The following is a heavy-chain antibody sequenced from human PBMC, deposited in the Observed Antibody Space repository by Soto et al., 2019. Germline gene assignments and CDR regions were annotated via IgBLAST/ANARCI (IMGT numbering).Heavy chain of an antibody. CDR1: GFTFSSYG. J-gene: IGHJ5*02. Sequence: QVQLVESGGGVVQPGRSLRLSCAASGFTFSSYGMHWVRQAPGKGLEWVADISYDGSNKYYADSVKGRFTISRDNSKNTLYLQMNSLRAEDTAVYYCAGIAVAGSFDPWGQGTLVTVSS. CDR2: ISYDGSNK. CDR3: AGIAVAGSFDP. D-gene: IGHD6-19*01. V-gene: IGHV3-30*03.